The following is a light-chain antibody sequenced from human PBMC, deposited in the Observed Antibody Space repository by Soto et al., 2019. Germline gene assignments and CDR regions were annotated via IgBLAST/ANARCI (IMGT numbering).Light chain of an antibody. J-gene: IGKJ2*01. CDR2: GAS. CDR1: QSVASN. CDR3: QQYHNWPPQYT. V-gene: IGKV3-15*01. Sequence: EIVMTQSPASLSVSPGDGATLSCRASQSVASNVAWYQQKPGQGPRLLIHGASTRAVGVPARFSGSGSGTDFTLTISGLKSEDFAVYYCQQYHNWPPQYTFGQGTKLQIK.